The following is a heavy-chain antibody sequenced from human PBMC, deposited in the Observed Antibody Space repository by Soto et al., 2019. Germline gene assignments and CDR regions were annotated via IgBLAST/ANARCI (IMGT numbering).Heavy chain of an antibody. CDR2: IMPVFPTP. CDR1: GGTFSTSA. Sequence: VQLEQSGPEVKKPGSSVKVSCKASGGTFSTSALSWVRQAPGQGLEWMGGIMPVFPTPDYAQKCQGRVTLTADESTSTAYMELGGLTSDDTAVYYCARHKDRLQLGGNYYYILDVWGQGTAVTVSS. J-gene: IGHJ6*02. CDR3: ARHKDRLQLGGNYYYILDV. D-gene: IGHD5-12*01. V-gene: IGHV1-69*12.